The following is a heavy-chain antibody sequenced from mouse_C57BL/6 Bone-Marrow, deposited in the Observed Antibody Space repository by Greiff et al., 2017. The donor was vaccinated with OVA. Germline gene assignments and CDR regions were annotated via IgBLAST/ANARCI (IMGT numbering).Heavy chain of an antibody. D-gene: IGHD1-1*01. Sequence: EVKLMESGGDLVKPGGSLKLSCAASGFTFSSYGMSWVRQTPDKRLEWVATISSGGSYTYYPDSVKGRFTISRDNAKNTLYLQMSSLKSEDTAMYYGARQTYGSSYGYWGQGTTLTVSS. CDR1: GFTFSSYG. J-gene: IGHJ2*01. CDR2: ISSGGSYT. CDR3: ARQTYGSSYGY. V-gene: IGHV5-6*01.